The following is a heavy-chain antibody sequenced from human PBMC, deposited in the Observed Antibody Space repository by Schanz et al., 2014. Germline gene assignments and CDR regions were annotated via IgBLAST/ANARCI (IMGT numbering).Heavy chain of an antibody. D-gene: IGHD3-22*01. Sequence: QVQLVQSGADVKKPGASVKVSCKTSGYTFSTYAITWVRQAPGQGLEWMGWISGSSGNTNYAQKLQGRVAMTADTPTSTAYMQLRGLRSDDTAIYYCARGDRTFDPGGQGTVVTVSS. J-gene: IGHJ5*02. CDR3: ARGDRTFDP. V-gene: IGHV1-18*01. CDR2: ISGSSGNT. CDR1: GYTFSTYA.